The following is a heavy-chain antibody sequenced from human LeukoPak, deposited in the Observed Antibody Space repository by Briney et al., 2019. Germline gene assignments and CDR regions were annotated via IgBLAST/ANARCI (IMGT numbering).Heavy chain of an antibody. D-gene: IGHD2-15*01. CDR3: AREGRVVRASYRMDV. V-gene: IGHV4-34*01. Sequence: SETLSITCAVYGGSFSGDYWSCIRQPPGKGLEWIGEINHSGSTNYNPSLKSRVTISVDTSKNQFSLKLSSVTAADTAVYYCAREGRVVRASYRMDVWGQGTTVTVSS. CDR2: INHSGST. J-gene: IGHJ6*02. CDR1: GGSFSGDY.